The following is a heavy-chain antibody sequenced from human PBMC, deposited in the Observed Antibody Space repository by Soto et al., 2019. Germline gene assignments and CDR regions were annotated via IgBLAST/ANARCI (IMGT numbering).Heavy chain of an antibody. CDR2: IYYSGST. CDR3: AGTRTGSNGAY. V-gene: IGHV4-59*01. D-gene: IGHD1-26*01. J-gene: IGHJ4*02. Sequence: QVQLQESGPGLVKPSETLSLTCTVSGGSISTYYWSWIRQPPGKGLEWIGYIYYSGSTSYNPSLTGPVTISIDTSKKQFSRTLRPVTAADPAVYYCAGTRTGSNGAYWGQGTLVTVSS. CDR1: GGSISTYY.